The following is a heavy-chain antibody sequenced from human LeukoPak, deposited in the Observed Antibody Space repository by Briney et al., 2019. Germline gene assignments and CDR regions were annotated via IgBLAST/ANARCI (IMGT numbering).Heavy chain of an antibody. V-gene: IGHV3-49*04. CDR1: GFTFGDYA. D-gene: IGHD4-17*01. CDR2: IRSKAYGGTT. CDR3: TREVDDYGRYYFDY. Sequence: GGSLRLCCTDSGFTFGDYAMSWVRQAPGKGLEWVGFIRSKAYGGTTEYAASVKGRFTISRDDSKSIAYLQMNSLKTEDTAVYYCTREVDDYGRYYFDYWGQGTLVTVSS. J-gene: IGHJ4*02.